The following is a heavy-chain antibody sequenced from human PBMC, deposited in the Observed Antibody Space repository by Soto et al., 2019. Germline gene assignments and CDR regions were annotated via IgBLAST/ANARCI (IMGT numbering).Heavy chain of an antibody. D-gene: IGHD3-22*01. V-gene: IGHV1-18*04. Sequence: QVQLVQSGAEVKKPWASVKVSCTASGDTFTIYGISWFRQSSGQGLEWMGWISGYNGNTDYSQNPQDRVTLTTDASTSSVYMELRSRRSGDTAVYYCASGDYCDSSGYYGYWGQGTLITVSS. J-gene: IGHJ4*02. CDR2: ISGYNGNT. CDR3: ASGDYCDSSGYYGY. CDR1: GDTFTIYG.